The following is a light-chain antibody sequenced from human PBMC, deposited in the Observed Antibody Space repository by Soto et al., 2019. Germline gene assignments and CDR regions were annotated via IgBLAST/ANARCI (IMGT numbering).Light chain of an antibody. CDR2: GAF. CDR1: QIIGTN. CDR3: QQYDKWPYT. V-gene: IGKV3-15*01. Sequence: ENVLTQSQATLPVSPGERATLSCRTSQIIGTNLAWYQQKPGQAPRLLIYGAFIRAPGFPVRFRGTGSGSEFTLTISSLQTEDGALYYCQQYDKWPYTFGQGTNLEIK. J-gene: IGKJ2*01.